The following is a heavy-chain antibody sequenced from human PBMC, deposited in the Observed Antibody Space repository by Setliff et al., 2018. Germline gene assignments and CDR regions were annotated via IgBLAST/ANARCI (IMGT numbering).Heavy chain of an antibody. V-gene: IGHV4-39*01. CDR2: IYYSGNT. J-gene: IGHJ4*02. CDR1: GDSISSSGYSSRSYY. CDR3: ARTGTYRYFDY. Sequence: NPSETLSLTCTVSGDSISSSGYSSRSYYWAWIRQPPGKGLEWVGRIYYSGNTYYNASLKSRVIISVDTAQNQFSLSLSSVTAADTAVYYCARTGTYRYFDYWGQGTLVTVSS. D-gene: IGHD1-1*01.